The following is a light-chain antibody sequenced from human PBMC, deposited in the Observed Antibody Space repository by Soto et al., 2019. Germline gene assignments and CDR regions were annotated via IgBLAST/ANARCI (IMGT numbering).Light chain of an antibody. J-gene: IGKJ1*01. CDR2: DAS. CDR3: QQRSNWPPKWT. CDR1: PSVSSY. V-gene: IGKV3-11*01. Sequence: EIVLTQSPATLSLSPGERATLSCRASPSVSSYLAWYQQKPGQAPRLLIYDASNRATGIPARFSGSGSGTDFTLTISSREPEDFAVYYCQQRSNWPPKWTFGQGTKVEIK.